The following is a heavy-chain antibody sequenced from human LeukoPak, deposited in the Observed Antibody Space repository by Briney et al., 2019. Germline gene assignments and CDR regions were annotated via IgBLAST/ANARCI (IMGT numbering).Heavy chain of an antibody. Sequence: GESLKISCKGSGYSFTSYWIGWVRQMPGKGLEWMGIIYPGDSDTRYSPSFQGQVTISADKSISTAYLQWSSLKASDTAMYYCARELPLEAPEGNTYWFDPWGQGTLVTVSS. CDR2: IYPGDSDT. CDR1: GYSFTSYW. D-gene: IGHD1-26*01. J-gene: IGHJ5*02. V-gene: IGHV5-51*01. CDR3: ARELPLEAPEGNTYWFDP.